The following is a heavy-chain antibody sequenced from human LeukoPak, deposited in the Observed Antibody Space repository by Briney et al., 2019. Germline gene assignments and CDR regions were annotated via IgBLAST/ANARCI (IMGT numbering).Heavy chain of an antibody. CDR1: GGTFSSYA. J-gene: IGHJ4*02. D-gene: IGHD5-18*01. CDR3: ARGLVRGYSYGLVSFDY. Sequence: SSVKVSCKDSGGTFSSYAISWMRQDPGQGLEWMGGIIPIFGTANYAQKLQAKVTITADKSTSTSYMELSMLRSEDAAVYYCARGLVRGYSYGLVSFDYWGQGTLVTVSS. CDR2: IIPIFGTA. V-gene: IGHV1-69*06.